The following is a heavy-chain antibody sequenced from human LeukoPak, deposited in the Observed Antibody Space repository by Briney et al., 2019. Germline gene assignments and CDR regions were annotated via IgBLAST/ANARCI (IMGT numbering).Heavy chain of an antibody. V-gene: IGHV4-34*01. CDR3: ARGRSAPSGTSGNWFDP. Sequence: SETLSLTCAVYGGSFSGYYWSWIRQPPGKGLEWIGEINHSGSTNYNPSLKSRVTISVDTSKNQFSLKLSSVTAADTAVYYCARGRSAPSGTSGNWFDPWGQGTLVTVSP. CDR1: GGSFSGYY. D-gene: IGHD2-2*01. J-gene: IGHJ5*02. CDR2: INHSGST.